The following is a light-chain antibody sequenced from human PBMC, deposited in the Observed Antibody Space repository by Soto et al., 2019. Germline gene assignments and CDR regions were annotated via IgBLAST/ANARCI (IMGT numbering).Light chain of an antibody. V-gene: IGLV4-69*01. J-gene: IGLJ2*01. CDR3: QTWDTGTQVV. CDR2: LNSDGSH. CDR1: SGHSNYA. Sequence: QPVLSQSPSASASLGASVKVTCTLSSGHSNYAIAWHQQQPETGPRFLMKLNSDGSHTKGDGIPDRFSGSISGAERYLTISSLQSEEEADYYCQTWDTGTQVVFGGGTKLTVL.